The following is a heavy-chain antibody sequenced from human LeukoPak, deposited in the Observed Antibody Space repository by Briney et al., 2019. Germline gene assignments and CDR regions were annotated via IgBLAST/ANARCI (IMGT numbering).Heavy chain of an antibody. J-gene: IGHJ4*02. CDR3: ARARWGGWYDY. Sequence: WGSLRLSCAASGFTFSSYWMHWVRQAPGKGLVWLSRINSDGSSTSYADSVKGRFTISRDNAKNTLYLQMNSLRAEDTAVYYCARARWGGWYDYWGQGILVTVSS. CDR1: GFTFSSYW. CDR2: INSDGSST. V-gene: IGHV3-74*01. D-gene: IGHD6-19*01.